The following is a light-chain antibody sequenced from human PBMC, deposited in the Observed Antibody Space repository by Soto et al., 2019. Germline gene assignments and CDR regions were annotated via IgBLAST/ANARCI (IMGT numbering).Light chain of an antibody. V-gene: IGLV2-14*03. J-gene: IGLJ2*01. CDR2: DVT. Sequence: QAVLTQPASVSGSPGQSITISCSGTPSDIGAYNYVSWYQHLPGKAPKVIIYDVTNRPSGVSSRFSGSKSGTTASLTISGLQAADEANYYCCSYTISSTLMIFGGGTKLTVL. CDR3: CSYTISSTLMI. CDR1: PSDIGAYNY.